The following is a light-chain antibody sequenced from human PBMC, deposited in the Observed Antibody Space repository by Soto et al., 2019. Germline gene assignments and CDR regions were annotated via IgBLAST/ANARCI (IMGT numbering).Light chain of an antibody. V-gene: IGKV1D-12*01. Sequence: DIQMTQSPSSVSASVGDRVTITCRASQGISSWLAWYQQKPGKAPKLLIYSASILQSGVPTRFSGSAYGTYFTLTISSLQPDDFATYYCEQSYSTPQTFGTGTKLEIK. CDR1: QGISSW. CDR2: SAS. J-gene: IGKJ2*01. CDR3: EQSYSTPQT.